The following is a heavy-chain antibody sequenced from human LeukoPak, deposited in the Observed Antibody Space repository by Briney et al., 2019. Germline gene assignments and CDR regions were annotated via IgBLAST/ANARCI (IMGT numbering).Heavy chain of an antibody. CDR3: ASKIVVAPTWFDP. J-gene: IGHJ5*02. Sequence: AGTLSLTCAVSGGSINSNKWWSGVRPPPGKGLEWIGEIYHSGSTNYNPSLKSRVTISVDKSKNQFSLKLTSVTAADTAVYYCASKIVVAPTWFDPWGQGTLVTVSS. CDR2: IYHSGST. V-gene: IGHV4-4*02. D-gene: IGHD2-21*01. CDR1: GGSINSNKW.